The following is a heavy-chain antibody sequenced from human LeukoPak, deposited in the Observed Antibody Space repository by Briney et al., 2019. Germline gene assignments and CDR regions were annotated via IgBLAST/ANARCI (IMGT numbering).Heavy chain of an antibody. J-gene: IGHJ4*02. Sequence: NPSETLSLTCTVSGGSISSYYWSWIRQPPGKGLEWIGEINHSGSTNYNPSLKSRVTISVDTSKNQFSLKLSSVTAADTAVYYCARPSGRYYYDSSGYVVWGQGTLVTVSS. CDR2: INHSGST. D-gene: IGHD3-22*01. V-gene: IGHV4-34*01. CDR1: GGSISSYY. CDR3: ARPSGRYYYDSSGYVV.